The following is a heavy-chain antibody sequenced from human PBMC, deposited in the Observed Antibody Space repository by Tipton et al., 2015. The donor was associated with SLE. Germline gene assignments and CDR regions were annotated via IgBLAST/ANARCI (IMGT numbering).Heavy chain of an antibody. V-gene: IGHV4-4*02. CDR1: GGSISTNSW. CDR2: IYHTGST. Sequence: TLSLTCVISGGSISTNSWWSWVRQSPGEGLEWLGQIYHTGSTRHNPSLKSRVTVSVDRSKNQFSLTLYSVTAADTAVYYCARGRRHDQDSLTGLYQYDLDVWGQGTTVTVSS. J-gene: IGHJ6*02. CDR3: ARGRRHDQDSLTGLYQYDLDV. D-gene: IGHD3-9*01.